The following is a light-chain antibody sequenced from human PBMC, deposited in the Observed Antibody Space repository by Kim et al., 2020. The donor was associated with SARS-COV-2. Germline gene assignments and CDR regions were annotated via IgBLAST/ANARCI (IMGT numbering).Light chain of an antibody. CDR3: QQYDNY. CDR2: KAS. CDR1: QSNSMW. Sequence: STLSASGGDRVIITGRASQSNSMWLAWYQQKPGKAPKLLISKASSLQSGVPSRFSGSGSGTEFTLTSSSLQPDDFGTYYCQQYDNYFGQGTKLEI. J-gene: IGKJ2*01. V-gene: IGKV1-5*03.